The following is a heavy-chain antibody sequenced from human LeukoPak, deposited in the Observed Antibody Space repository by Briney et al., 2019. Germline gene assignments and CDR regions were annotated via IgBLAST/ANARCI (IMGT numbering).Heavy chain of an antibody. J-gene: IGHJ4*02. D-gene: IGHD3-9*01. V-gene: IGHV3-23*01. CDR1: GFTFSSYA. Sequence: PGGSLRLSCAASGFTFSSYAMSWVRQAPGKGLEWVSAISGSGGSTYYADSVKGRFTISRDNSKNTLYLQMNSLRAEDTAVYYCAKDYPLYDILTGYYDYWGQGTLVTVSS. CDR2: ISGSGGST. CDR3: AKDYPLYDILTGYYDY.